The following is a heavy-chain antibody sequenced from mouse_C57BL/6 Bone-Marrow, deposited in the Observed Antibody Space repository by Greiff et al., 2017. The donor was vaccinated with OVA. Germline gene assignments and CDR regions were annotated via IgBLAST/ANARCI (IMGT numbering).Heavy chain of an antibody. CDR1: GYTFTSYW. Sequence: QVQLQQPGAELVKPGASVKLSCKASGYTFTSYWMHWVKQRPGQGPEWIGMIHPTSGSTNYNEKFKSKATLTVDKSSSTAYMQLSSLTSEDSAVYYCASLYDGYYVYAMDYWGQGTSVTVSS. V-gene: IGHV1-64*01. J-gene: IGHJ4*01. CDR3: ASLYDGYYVYAMDY. CDR2: IHPTSGST. D-gene: IGHD2-3*01.